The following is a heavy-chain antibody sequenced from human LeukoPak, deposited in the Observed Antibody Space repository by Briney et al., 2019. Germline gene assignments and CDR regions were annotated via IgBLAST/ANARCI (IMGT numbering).Heavy chain of an antibody. D-gene: IGHD2-2*01. V-gene: IGHV1-69*06. CDR1: GGTFSSYA. CDR3: AGVSGDIVVVPAAYYYYYGMDV. J-gene: IGHJ6*04. Sequence: GASVKVSCKASGGTFSSYAISWVRQAPGQGLEWMGGIIPIFGTANYAQKFQGRVTITADKSTCTAYMELSSLRSEDTAVYYCAGVSGDIVVVPAAYYYYYGMDVWGKGTTVTVSS. CDR2: IIPIFGTA.